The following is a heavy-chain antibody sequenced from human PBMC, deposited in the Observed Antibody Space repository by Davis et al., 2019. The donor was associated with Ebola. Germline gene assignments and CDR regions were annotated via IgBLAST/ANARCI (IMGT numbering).Heavy chain of an antibody. CDR3: ARLPAARNLGPQD. CDR1: GFTFDDYG. J-gene: IGHJ4*02. Sequence: GGSLRLSCAASGFTFDDYGMNWVRQAPGKGLEWVSYISSSSSTIYYADSVKGRFTISRDNAKNSLYLQMNSLRDEDTAVYYCARLPAARNLGPQDWGQGTLVTVSS. V-gene: IGHV3-48*02. D-gene: IGHD6-6*01. CDR2: ISSSSSTI.